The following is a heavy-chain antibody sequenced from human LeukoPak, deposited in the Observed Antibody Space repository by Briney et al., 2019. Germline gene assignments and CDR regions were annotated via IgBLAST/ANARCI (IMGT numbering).Heavy chain of an antibody. Sequence: GGSLRLSCAASGFTFSSYAMSWVRQAPGEGLEWVSAISGSGGSTYYADSVKGRFTISRDNSKNTLYLQMNSLRAEDTAVYYCAKCDSSSWYICAFDIWGQGTMVTVSS. D-gene: IGHD6-13*01. J-gene: IGHJ3*02. V-gene: IGHV3-23*01. CDR3: AKCDSSSWYICAFDI. CDR1: GFTFSSYA. CDR2: ISGSGGST.